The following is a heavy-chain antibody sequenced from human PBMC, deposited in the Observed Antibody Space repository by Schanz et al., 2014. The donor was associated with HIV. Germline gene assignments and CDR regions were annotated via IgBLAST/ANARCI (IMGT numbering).Heavy chain of an antibody. Sequence: QVQLVQSGAEVKKPGASVKVSCKASGYTFSSHGISWVRQAPGQGLEWMGWISAYNGNTNYAQKLQGRVTMTTDTSTSTAYMELRSLRSDDTAVYYCAREVDIVVVPAAIVGWFDPWGQGTLVTVSS. CDR1: GYTFSSHG. D-gene: IGHD2-2*03. V-gene: IGHV1-18*01. CDR3: AREVDIVVVPAAIVGWFDP. J-gene: IGHJ5*02. CDR2: ISAYNGNT.